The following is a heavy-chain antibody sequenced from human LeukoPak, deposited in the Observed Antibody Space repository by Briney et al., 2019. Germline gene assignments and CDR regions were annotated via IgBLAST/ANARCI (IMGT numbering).Heavy chain of an antibody. Sequence: SETLSLTCAVYGGSFSGYYWSWIRQPPGKGLEWIGEINHSGSTNYNPSLKSRVTISVDTSKNQFSLKLSSVTAADTAVYYCATLTGGDDAFDIWGQGTMVTVSS. CDR2: INHSGST. J-gene: IGHJ3*02. V-gene: IGHV4-34*01. D-gene: IGHD4-23*01. CDR1: GGSFSGYY. CDR3: ATLTGGDDAFDI.